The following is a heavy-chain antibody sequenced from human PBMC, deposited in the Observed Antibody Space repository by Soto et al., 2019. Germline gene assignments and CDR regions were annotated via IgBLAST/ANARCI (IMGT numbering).Heavy chain of an antibody. Sequence: ASVKVSCKGSGYTFTGHYMHWVRQAPGQGLEWMGWINPNTGVTNYAQKFQGWVTMTRDTSISTAYMELSRLKSDDTAVYYCAREGAVTPRMHYALDHWGPGTMVTVSS. CDR3: AREGAVTPRMHYALDH. V-gene: IGHV1-2*04. CDR2: INPNTGVT. J-gene: IGHJ3*01. CDR1: GYTFTGHY. D-gene: IGHD4-17*01.